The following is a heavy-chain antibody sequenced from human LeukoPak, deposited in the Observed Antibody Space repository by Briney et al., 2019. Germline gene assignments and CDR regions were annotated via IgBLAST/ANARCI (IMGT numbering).Heavy chain of an antibody. Sequence: SVKVSYKASGDSFSIFGFNWVRQAPGQGVEGMGRITPIFGSAHYTQRFQGRVTITADESTTTVYMELSILTSEDTALYYCAIEQTLDGNLFFDLWGQGTVVTVSS. CDR2: ITPIFGSA. D-gene: IGHD1-1*01. CDR1: GDSFSIFG. V-gene: IGHV1-69*01. J-gene: IGHJ4*02. CDR3: AIEQTLDGNLFFDL.